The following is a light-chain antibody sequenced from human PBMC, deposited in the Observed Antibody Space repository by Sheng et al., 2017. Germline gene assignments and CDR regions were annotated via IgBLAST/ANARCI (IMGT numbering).Light chain of an antibody. V-gene: IGKV1-5*03. CDR2: KAS. J-gene: IGKJ4*01. Sequence: DIQMTQSPSTLSASVGDRVTITCRASQSISSWLAWYQQKPGKAPKLLIYKASSLESGVPSRFSGSGSGTEFTFTISSLQPDDFATYYCQQYNSNSITFGGGTKVEIK. CDR3: QQYNSNSIT. CDR1: QSISSW.